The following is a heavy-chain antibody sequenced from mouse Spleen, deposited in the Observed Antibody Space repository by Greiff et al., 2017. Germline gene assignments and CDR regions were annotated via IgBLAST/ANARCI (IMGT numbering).Heavy chain of an antibody. CDR1: GYTFTDYE. V-gene: IGHV1-15*01. CDR3: TRGGNYPAWFAY. D-gene: IGHD2-1*01. Sequence: VHLVESGAELVRPGASVTLSCKASGYTFTDYEMHWVKQTPVHGLEWLGAIDPETGGTAYNQKFKGKAILTADKSSSTAYMELRSLTSEDSAVYYCTRGGNYPAWFAYWGQGTLVTVSA. CDR2: IDPETGGT. J-gene: IGHJ3*01.